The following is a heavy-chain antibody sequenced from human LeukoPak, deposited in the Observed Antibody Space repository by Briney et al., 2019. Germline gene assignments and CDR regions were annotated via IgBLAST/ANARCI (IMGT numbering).Heavy chain of an antibody. V-gene: IGHV4-4*07. D-gene: IGHD3-16*01. Sequence: PSETLSLTCSVSGGSIRGYYWSWIRQSAGKGLEWIGRVFTDGSSNYNPSLKSRVTMSVDTSNNQFSLKLSSVTAADTAVYYCARDLGLSLDYWGQGTLVTVSS. CDR1: GGSIRGYY. J-gene: IGHJ4*02. CDR2: VFTDGSS. CDR3: ARDLGLSLDY.